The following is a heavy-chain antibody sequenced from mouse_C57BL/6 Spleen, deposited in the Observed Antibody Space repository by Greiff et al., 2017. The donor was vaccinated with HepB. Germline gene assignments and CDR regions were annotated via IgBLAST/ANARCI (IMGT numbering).Heavy chain of an antibody. CDR1: GYSITSGYY. D-gene: IGHD1-1*01. J-gene: IGHJ2*01. CDR2: ISYDGSN. CDR3: ARGGITRYFDY. V-gene: IGHV3-6*01. Sequence: EVQLVESGPGLVKPSQSLSLTCSVTGYSITSGYYWNWIRQFPGNKLEWMGYISYDGSNNYKPSLKNRISIPRDTSKNQFFLKLNSVTTEDTATYYCARGGITRYFDYWGQGTTLTVSS.